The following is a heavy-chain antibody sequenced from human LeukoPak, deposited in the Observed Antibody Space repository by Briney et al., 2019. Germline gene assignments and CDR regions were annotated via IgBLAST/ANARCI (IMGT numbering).Heavy chain of an antibody. D-gene: IGHD3-10*01. CDR3: ARDLYGSGSYGY. CDR2: ISSSSSYI. Sequence: GGSLRLSCAASGFTFSSYRMNWVRQAPGKGLEWVSSISSSSSYIYYADSVKGRFTISRDNAKNSLYLQMNSLRAEDTAVYYCARDLYGSGSYGYWGQGTLVTVSS. V-gene: IGHV3-21*01. CDR1: GFTFSSYR. J-gene: IGHJ4*02.